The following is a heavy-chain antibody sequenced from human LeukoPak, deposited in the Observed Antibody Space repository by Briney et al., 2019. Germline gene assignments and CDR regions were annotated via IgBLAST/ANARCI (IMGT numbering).Heavy chain of an antibody. CDR3: AKRTVAGALGYFDH. Sequence: PGGSLGLSCEASGFTFSSYAMTWVRQAPGKGLEWVSAISGNVGETYYADSVKGRFTISRDNSKNTLYLQMNSLRAEDTAVYFCAKRTVAGALGYFDHWGQGTLVTVSS. D-gene: IGHD6-19*01. J-gene: IGHJ4*02. CDR2: ISGNVGET. CDR1: GFTFSSYA. V-gene: IGHV3-23*01.